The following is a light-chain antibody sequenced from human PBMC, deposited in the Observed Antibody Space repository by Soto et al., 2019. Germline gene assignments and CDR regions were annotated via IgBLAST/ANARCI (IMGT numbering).Light chain of an antibody. CDR2: EVN. CDR3: SSYAGSYTSV. J-gene: IGLJ2*01. V-gene: IGLV2-8*01. Sequence: QSALTQPPSASGSPGQSVTISCTGTSSDIGGHKDVSWYQQHPGKAPQLMIYEVNKRPSGVPDRFSGSKSGNTASLTVSGLQAEDEAIYYCSSYAGSYTSVFGGGTKLTVL. CDR1: SSDIGGHKD.